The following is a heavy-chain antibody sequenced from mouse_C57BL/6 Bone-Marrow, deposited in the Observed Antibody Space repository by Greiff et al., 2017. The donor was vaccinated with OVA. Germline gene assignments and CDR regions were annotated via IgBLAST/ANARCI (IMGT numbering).Heavy chain of an antibody. Sequence: QVQLQQPGAELVRPGSSVKLSCKASGYTFPSYWMHWVKQRPIQGLEWIGNIDPSDSETHYNQKFKDKATLTVDKSSSTAYMQLSSLTSEDSAVYYCARGPYGSSPYWYFDVWGTGTTVTVSS. CDR1: GYTFPSYW. CDR3: ARGPYGSSPYWYFDV. D-gene: IGHD1-1*01. J-gene: IGHJ1*03. V-gene: IGHV1-52*01. CDR2: IDPSDSET.